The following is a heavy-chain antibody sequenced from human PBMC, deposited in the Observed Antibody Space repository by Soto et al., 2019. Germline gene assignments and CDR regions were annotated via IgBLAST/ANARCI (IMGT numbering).Heavy chain of an antibody. D-gene: IGHD1-26*01. V-gene: IGHV3-23*01. CDR2: ISGSGGST. CDR3: AKRVGAPPGSRIDY. J-gene: IGHJ4*02. Sequence: EVQLLESGGGLVQPGGSLRLSCAASGFTFSSYAMSWVRQAPGKGLEWVSAISGSGGSTYYADSVKGRFTITRDNSKNTLYLQMNSLRAEDTAVYYCAKRVGAPPGSRIDYWGQGTLVTVSS. CDR1: GFTFSSYA.